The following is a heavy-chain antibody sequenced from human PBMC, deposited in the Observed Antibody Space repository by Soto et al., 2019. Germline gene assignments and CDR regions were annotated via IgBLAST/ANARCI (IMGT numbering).Heavy chain of an antibody. V-gene: IGHV3-23*01. D-gene: IGHD3-16*01. Sequence: EVQILESGGGLVQPGGSLRLSCAASGFPFSNYAMGWVRQARGKGLEWVSDISGTTGHAFYADSVKDRFTISRDNSKNTLYLQMDSLRAEDTAVYHCARAPSEYIWGSYLRYYEYWGQGTLVTVSS. CDR1: GFPFSNYA. CDR2: ISGTTGHA. CDR3: ARAPSEYIWGSYLRYYEY. J-gene: IGHJ4*02.